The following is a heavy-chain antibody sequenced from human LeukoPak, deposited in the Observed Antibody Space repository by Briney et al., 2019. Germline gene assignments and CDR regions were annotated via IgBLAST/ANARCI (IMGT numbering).Heavy chain of an antibody. CDR1: GFTFSSYA. D-gene: IGHD2-21*01. Sequence: QPGGSLRLSCAASGFTFSSYAMHWVRQAPGKGLEWVAVISYDGSNKYYADSVKGRFTISRDNSKNTLYLQMNSLRADDTAIYYCAKEARGDHGKYGTFFDSWGQGTLVTVSS. V-gene: IGHV3-30-3*01. CDR3: AKEARGDHGKYGTFFDS. J-gene: IGHJ4*02. CDR2: ISYDGSNK.